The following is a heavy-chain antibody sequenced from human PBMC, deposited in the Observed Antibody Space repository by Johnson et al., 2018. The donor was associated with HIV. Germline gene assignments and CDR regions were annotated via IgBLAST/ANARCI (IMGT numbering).Heavy chain of an antibody. J-gene: IGHJ3*02. CDR2: ISYDGSNK. V-gene: IGHV3-30*04. Sequence: QVQLVESGGGVVQPGRSLRLSCVASGFTFSSYAMHWVRQAPGKGLEWVAVISYDGSNKYYADSVKGRFTISRDNSKNTLYLQMNSLRAEDTAVYYCAREASYSPYPDAFDIWGQGTMVTVSS. D-gene: IGHD3-10*01. CDR1: GFTFSSYA. CDR3: AREASYSPYPDAFDI.